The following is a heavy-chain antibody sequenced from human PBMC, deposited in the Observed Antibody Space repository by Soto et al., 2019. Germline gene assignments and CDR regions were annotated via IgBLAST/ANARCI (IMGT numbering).Heavy chain of an antibody. V-gene: IGHV3-23*01. D-gene: IGHD6-6*01. Sequence: GGSLSLSCAASGFPFSSYAMSWVRQAPGKGLEWVSAISGSGGSTYYADSVKGRFTISRDNSKNALYLQMNSLRAEDTAVYYCAKNELYSSSSGFDYWGQGTLVTVSS. CDR2: ISGSGGST. CDR3: AKNELYSSSSGFDY. J-gene: IGHJ4*02. CDR1: GFPFSSYA.